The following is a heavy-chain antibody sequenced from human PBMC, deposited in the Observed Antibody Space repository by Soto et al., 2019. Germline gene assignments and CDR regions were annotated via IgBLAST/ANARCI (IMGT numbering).Heavy chain of an antibody. CDR2: IYYSGST. Sequence: SETLSLTCTVSGGSVSSGSYYWSWIRQPPGKGLEWIGYIYYSGSTNYNPSLKSRVTISVDTSKNQFSLKLSSVTAADTAVYYCARDRGYGSGSYQCYYYYCDGMDVWGQGTTVTVS. D-gene: IGHD3-10*01. CDR1: GGSVSSGSYY. J-gene: IGHJ6*02. V-gene: IGHV4-61*01. CDR3: ARDRGYGSGSYQCYYYYCDGMDV.